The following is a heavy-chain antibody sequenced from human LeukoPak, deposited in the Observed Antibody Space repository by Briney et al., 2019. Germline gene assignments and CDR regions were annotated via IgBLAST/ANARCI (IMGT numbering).Heavy chain of an antibody. D-gene: IGHD3-22*01. Sequence: PGRSLRLSCAASGFTFSSYSMHWVRQAPGKGPEWVAVISYDGSNKYYADSVEGRFTISRDNSKNTLYLQMNSLRAEDTAVYYCAKDTRSNYYDSPDYWGQGTLVTVSS. CDR3: AKDTRSNYYDSPDY. J-gene: IGHJ4*02. V-gene: IGHV3-30*18. CDR2: ISYDGSNK. CDR1: GFTFSSYS.